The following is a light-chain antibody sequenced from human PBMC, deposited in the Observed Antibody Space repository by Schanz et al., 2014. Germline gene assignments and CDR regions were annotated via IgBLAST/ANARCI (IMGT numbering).Light chain of an antibody. V-gene: IGKV3-20*01. CDR1: QTVSSSN. CDR3: QQYGSSALT. J-gene: IGKJ4*01. CDR2: GAS. Sequence: EIVLTQSPGTLSLSPGGRATLSCRASQTVSSSNLAWYQQKPGQPPRLVIYGASRRATGIPDRFSGSGSGTAFTLTISSLDPEDFAVYYCQQYGSSALTFGGGTKVEIK.